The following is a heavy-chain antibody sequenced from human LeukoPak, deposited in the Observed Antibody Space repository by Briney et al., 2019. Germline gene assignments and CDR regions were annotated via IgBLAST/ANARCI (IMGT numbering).Heavy chain of an antibody. CDR1: GFAVGSNY. CDR2: VYSGGST. V-gene: IGHV3-53*01. Sequence: GGSLRLSCAASGFAVGSNYMHWVRQAPVKGLEWVSVVYSGGSTYYADSVKGRFTISRDYSKNTLYLQMNNLRAEDTALYYCAKDASGSYSPDYWGQGTLVTVSS. CDR3: AKDASGSYSPDY. J-gene: IGHJ4*02. D-gene: IGHD1-26*01.